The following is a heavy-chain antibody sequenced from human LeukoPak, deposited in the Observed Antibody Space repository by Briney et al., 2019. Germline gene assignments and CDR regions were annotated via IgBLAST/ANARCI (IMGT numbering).Heavy chain of an antibody. CDR2: ISWNSGSI. CDR1: GFTFSSYA. V-gene: IGHV3-9*01. CDR3: AKDPYGDQTAPGNY. Sequence: SGGSLRLSCAASGFTFSSYAMSWVRQAAGKGLEWVSGISWNSGSIGYADSVKGRFTISRDNAKNSLYLQMNSLRAEDTALYYCAKDPYGDQTAPGNYWGQGTLVTVSS. D-gene: IGHD4-17*01. J-gene: IGHJ4*02.